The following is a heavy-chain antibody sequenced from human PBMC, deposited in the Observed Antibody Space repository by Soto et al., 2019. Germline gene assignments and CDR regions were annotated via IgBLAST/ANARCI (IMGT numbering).Heavy chain of an antibody. CDR1: GFTFDSYA. CDR2: ISGTSGST. J-gene: IGHJ4*02. Sequence: PGGSLRLSCAASGFTFDSYAMSWVRQAPGMGLEWVSSISGTSGSTQYADSVKGRFTIFRDNSKNTLFLHMTSLGAEDTAVYYCAKAMGLVGASHYFDSWGQGTPVTVSS. D-gene: IGHD1-26*01. V-gene: IGHV3-23*01. CDR3: AKAMGLVGASHYFDS.